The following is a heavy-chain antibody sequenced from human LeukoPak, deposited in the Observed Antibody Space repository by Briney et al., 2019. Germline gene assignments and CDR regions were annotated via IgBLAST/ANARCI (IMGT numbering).Heavy chain of an antibody. J-gene: IGHJ6*03. V-gene: IGHV4-59*01. CDR1: GGSISSYY. CDR2: IYYSGST. D-gene: IGHD3-10*01. CDR3: ARGSGAYYYGSYYMDV. Sequence: SETLSLTCTVSGGSISSYYRSWIRQPPGKGLECIGYIYYSGSTNYNPSLRSRVTISLATSKNQFSLKLSSVTAADTAVYYCARGSGAYYYGSYYMDVWGKGTTVTISS.